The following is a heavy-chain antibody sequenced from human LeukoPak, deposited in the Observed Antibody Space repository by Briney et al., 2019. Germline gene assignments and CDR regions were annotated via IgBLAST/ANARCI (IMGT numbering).Heavy chain of an antibody. CDR3: AGQRARFGEWAFDD. Sequence: SETLSLTCTVSGGSIRITKFYWAWLRPSPGTGLEWLGSINDGGHTYYNPSLQSRVTISVDTSKNRFSLRLSSVTAADTAVYYCAGQRARFGEWAFDDWGQGTLVTVSS. V-gene: IGHV4-39*01. CDR2: INDGGHT. CDR1: GGSIRITKFY. J-gene: IGHJ4*02. D-gene: IGHD3-10*01.